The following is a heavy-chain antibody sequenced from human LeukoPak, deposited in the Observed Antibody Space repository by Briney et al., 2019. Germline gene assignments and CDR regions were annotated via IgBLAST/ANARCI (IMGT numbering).Heavy chain of an antibody. CDR3: ARDRWMESCSSTSCYADYYYYYGMDV. V-gene: IGHV1-2*02. CDR2: INPNSGGT. D-gene: IGHD2-2*01. J-gene: IGHJ6*02. Sequence: GASVKVSCKASGYTFTGYYMHWVRQAPGQGLEWMGWINPNSGGTNYAQKFQGRVTMTRDTPISTAYMELSRLRSDDTAVYCCARDRWMESCSSTSCYADYYYYYGMDVWGQGTTVTVSS. CDR1: GYTFTGYY.